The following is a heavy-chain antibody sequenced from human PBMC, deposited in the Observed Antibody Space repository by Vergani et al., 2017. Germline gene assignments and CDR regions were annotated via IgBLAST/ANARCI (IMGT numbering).Heavy chain of an antibody. J-gene: IGHJ4*02. CDR2: IRYDGSNK. Sequence: QVQLVESGGGVAQPGGSLRLSCAASGFTFSSYGMHWVRQAPGKGLEWVAFIRYDGSNKYYADSVKGRFTISRDTSKNTLYLQMNSLRAEDTAVYYCAKEMLCKRITMIVVGCLDYWGQGTMVTVSS. CDR1: GFTFSSYG. CDR3: AKEMLCKRITMIVVGCLDY. D-gene: IGHD3-22*01. V-gene: IGHV3-30*02.